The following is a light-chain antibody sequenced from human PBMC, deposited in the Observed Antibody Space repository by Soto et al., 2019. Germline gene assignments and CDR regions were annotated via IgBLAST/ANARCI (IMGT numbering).Light chain of an antibody. CDR1: SSDVGGYNY. CDR2: EVS. V-gene: IGLV2-14*01. J-gene: IGLJ3*02. CDR3: SSYTISSPLV. Sequence: QSALTQPASVSGSPGQSITISCTGTSSDVGGYNYVSWYQQHPGKAPKLMIYEVSNRPSGVSNRFSGSKSGNTASLTISGLQAEDDADYFCSSYTISSPLVFGGGTKLTVL.